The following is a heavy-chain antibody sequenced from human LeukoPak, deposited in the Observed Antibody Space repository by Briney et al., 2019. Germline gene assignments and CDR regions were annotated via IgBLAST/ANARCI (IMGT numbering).Heavy chain of an antibody. CDR2: ISSSSSYI. D-gene: IGHD2-15*01. CDR1: GFTFSSYS. Sequence: GGSLRLSCAASGFTFSSYSMNWVRQAPGKRLEWVSSISSSSSYIYYADSVKGRFTISRDNAKNSLYLQMNSLRAEDTAVYYCARDRPTVATLPDYYYYMDVWGKGTTVTVSS. J-gene: IGHJ6*03. V-gene: IGHV3-21*01. CDR3: ARDRPTVATLPDYYYYMDV.